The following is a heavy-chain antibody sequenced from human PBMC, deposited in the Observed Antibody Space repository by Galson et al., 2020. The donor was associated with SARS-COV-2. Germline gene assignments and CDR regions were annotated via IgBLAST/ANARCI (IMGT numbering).Heavy chain of an antibody. D-gene: IGHD5-18*01. CDR2: IDWDDDK. CDR3: ARTTAMVAIDY. J-gene: IGHJ4*02. V-gene: IGHV2-70*11. Sequence: SGPTQEKPTQTLTLTCTFSGFSHSTSGLCVSWIRQPPGKALEWLARIDWDDDKYYSTSLKTRLTISKDTPKNQVVLTMTNMDPVDTATYYCARTTAMVAIDYWGQGTLVTVSS. CDR1: GFSHSTSGLC.